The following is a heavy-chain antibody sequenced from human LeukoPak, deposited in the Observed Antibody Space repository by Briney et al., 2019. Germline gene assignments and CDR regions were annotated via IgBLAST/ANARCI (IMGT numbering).Heavy chain of an antibody. J-gene: IGHJ4*02. CDR2: ISSSSSYT. V-gene: IGHV3-11*06. Sequence: QPGGFLRLSCAASGFTFSDYYMSWIRQAPGKGLEWVSYISSSSSYTNYADSVKGRFTISRDNAKNSLYLQMNSLRAEDTAVYYCARRDIVPTILAYWGQGTLVTVSS. CDR1: GFTFSDYY. CDR3: ARRDIVPTILAY. D-gene: IGHD5-12*01.